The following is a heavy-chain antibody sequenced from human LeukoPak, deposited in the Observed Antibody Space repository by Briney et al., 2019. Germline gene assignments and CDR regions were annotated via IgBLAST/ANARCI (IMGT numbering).Heavy chain of an antibody. V-gene: IGHV3-23*01. CDR1: GFTFSSCA. Sequence: GGSLRLSCAASGFTFSSCAMSWVRQAPGKGLEWVSAISGSGGSTYYADSVKGRFTISRDNSKNTLYLQMNSLRAEDTAVYYCAKGQRAYCGGDCYSGYWGQGTLVTVSS. CDR3: AKGQRAYCGGDCYSGY. D-gene: IGHD2-21*02. J-gene: IGHJ4*02. CDR2: ISGSGGST.